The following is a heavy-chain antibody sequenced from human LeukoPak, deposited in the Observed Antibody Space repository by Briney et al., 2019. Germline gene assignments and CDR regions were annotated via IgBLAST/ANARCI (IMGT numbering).Heavy chain of an antibody. D-gene: IGHD6-6*01. CDR3: ARDGKIEYSSSLLSYYYYYYYMDV. Sequence: PSETRSLTCTVSGGSISSGSYYWSWIRQPAGKGLEWIGRIYTSGSTNYNPSLKSRVTISVDTSKNQFSLKLSSVTAADTAVYYCARDGKIEYSSSLLSYYYYYYYMDVWGKGTTVTVSS. CDR1: GGSISSGSYY. CDR2: IYTSGST. V-gene: IGHV4-61*02. J-gene: IGHJ6*03.